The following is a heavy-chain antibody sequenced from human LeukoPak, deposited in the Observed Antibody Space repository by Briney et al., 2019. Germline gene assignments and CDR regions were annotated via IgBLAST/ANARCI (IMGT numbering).Heavy chain of an antibody. CDR3: ARGQSLGYCSSTSCPYYYYYYMDV. CDR1: GGTFSSYA. CDR2: IIPIFGTA. J-gene: IGHJ6*03. D-gene: IGHD2-2*01. Sequence: ASVKVSCKASGGTFSSYASSWVRQAPGQGLEWMGGIIPIFGTANYAQKFQGRVTITADESTSTAYMELSSLRSEDTAVYYCARGQSLGYCSSTSCPYYYYYYMDVWGKGTTVTISS. V-gene: IGHV1-69*13.